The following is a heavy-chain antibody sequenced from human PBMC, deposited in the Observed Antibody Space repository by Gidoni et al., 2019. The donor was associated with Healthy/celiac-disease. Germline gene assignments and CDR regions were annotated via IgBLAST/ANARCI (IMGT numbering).Heavy chain of an antibody. CDR2: ISGSGGST. V-gene: IGHV3-23*01. D-gene: IGHD2-15*01. CDR3: AKDLRGGSGGSPDY. Sequence: EAQLLESGGGLVQPGGSLRLSCAASGFTFSSYAMSWVRQAPGKGLEWVSAISGSGGSTYYADSVKGRFTISRDNSKNTLYLQMNSLRAEDTAVYYCAKDLRGGSGGSPDYWGQGTLVTVSS. J-gene: IGHJ4*02. CDR1: GFTFSSYA.